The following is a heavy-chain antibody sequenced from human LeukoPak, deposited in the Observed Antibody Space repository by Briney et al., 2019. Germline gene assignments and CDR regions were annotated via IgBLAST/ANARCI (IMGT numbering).Heavy chain of an antibody. Sequence: GGSLRLSCAASGFTASSNYMSWVRQAPGKGLERVSVIYSGGSTYYADSVKGRFTISRDNSKNTLYLQMNSLRAEDTAVYYCAAEDYDILTGYRTFDYWGQGTLVTVSS. D-gene: IGHD3-9*01. CDR1: GFTASSNY. CDR2: IYSGGST. J-gene: IGHJ4*02. CDR3: AAEDYDILTGYRTFDY. V-gene: IGHV3-53*01.